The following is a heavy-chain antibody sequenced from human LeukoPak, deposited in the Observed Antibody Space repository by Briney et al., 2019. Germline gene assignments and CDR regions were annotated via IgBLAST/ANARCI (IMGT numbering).Heavy chain of an antibody. CDR1: GFTFSGSA. J-gene: IGHJ4*02. Sequence: PGGSLRLSCAASGFTFSGSALHWVRQASGKGLEWIGRIRSKTNNYATTYAASVTGRFTISRDDAENTAYLQMNSLKTEDTAVYYCTRLHLGWGQGTLVTVSS. V-gene: IGHV3-73*01. CDR2: IRSKTNNYAT. CDR3: TRLHLG. D-gene: IGHD1-26*01.